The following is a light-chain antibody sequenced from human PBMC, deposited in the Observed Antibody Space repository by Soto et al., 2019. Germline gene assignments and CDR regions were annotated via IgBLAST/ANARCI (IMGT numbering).Light chain of an antibody. CDR2: DAF. V-gene: IGKV3-11*01. J-gene: IGKJ4*01. Sequence: EIVLTQSPATLSLSPGERATLSCRASQSVGSYFAWYQQEPGQAPRLLIYDAFSRATGIPARFSGSGSGTDFTLTISILEPEDFAVYFCQQRSSWPLTFGGGTMVEIK. CDR1: QSVGSY. CDR3: QQRSSWPLT.